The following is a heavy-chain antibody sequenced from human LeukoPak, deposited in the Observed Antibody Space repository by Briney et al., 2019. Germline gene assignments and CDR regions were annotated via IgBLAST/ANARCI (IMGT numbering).Heavy chain of an antibody. D-gene: IGHD5-18*01. J-gene: IGHJ6*02. CDR2: IRYDGSNK. Sequence: GGSLRLSCAASGFTFSTYGMHWVRQAPGKGLEWVTFIRYDGSNKYYADSVKGRFTISRDNSKNTLYLQMNSLRAEDTAVYYCAREGGGYSYGRGGMDVWGQGTTVTVSS. V-gene: IGHV3-30*02. CDR3: AREGGGYSYGRGGMDV. CDR1: GFTFSTYG.